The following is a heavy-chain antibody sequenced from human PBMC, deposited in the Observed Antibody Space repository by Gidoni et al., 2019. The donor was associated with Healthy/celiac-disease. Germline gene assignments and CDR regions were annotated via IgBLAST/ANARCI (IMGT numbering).Heavy chain of an antibody. CDR1: GFTVSSNY. CDR2: IYSGGST. D-gene: IGHD3-10*01. V-gene: IGHV3-53*04. Sequence: EVQLVESGGGLVQPGGSLRLSCAASGFTVSSNYMSWVRQAPGKGLEWVSVIYSGGSTYYADSVKGRFTISRHNSKNTLYLQMNSLRAEDTAVYYCARERYVGAYYYYGMDVWGQGTTVTVSS. CDR3: ARERYVGAYYYYGMDV. J-gene: IGHJ6*02.